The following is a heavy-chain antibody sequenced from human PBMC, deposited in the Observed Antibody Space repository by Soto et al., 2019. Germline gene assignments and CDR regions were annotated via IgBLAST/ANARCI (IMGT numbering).Heavy chain of an antibody. V-gene: IGHV4-59*01. D-gene: IGHD2-2*02. CDR2: IYYSGST. CDR1: GDSISSYY. CDR3: ARERPHCSSTSCYSGWFDP. Sequence: SETLSLTCAVAGDSISSYYCMWIRQPPGKGLEWIGYIYYSGSTNYNPSLKSRVTISVDTSKNQFSLKLSSVTAADTAVYYCARERPHCSSTSCYSGWFDPWGQGTLVTVSS. J-gene: IGHJ5*02.